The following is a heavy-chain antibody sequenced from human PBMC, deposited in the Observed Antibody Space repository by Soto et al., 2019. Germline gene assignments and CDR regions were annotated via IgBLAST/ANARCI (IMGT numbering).Heavy chain of an antibody. D-gene: IGHD6-13*01. Sequence: QVQLQQWGAGLLKPSETLSLTCAVYGGSFSGYYWSWIRQPPGKGLEWIGEINHSGSTNYNPSLKSRVTTSVDTSKNQFSLKLSSVTAADTAVYYCARVLAAARGADYWGQGTLVTFSS. CDR3: ARVLAAARGADY. V-gene: IGHV4-34*01. CDR2: INHSGST. J-gene: IGHJ4*02. CDR1: GGSFSGYY.